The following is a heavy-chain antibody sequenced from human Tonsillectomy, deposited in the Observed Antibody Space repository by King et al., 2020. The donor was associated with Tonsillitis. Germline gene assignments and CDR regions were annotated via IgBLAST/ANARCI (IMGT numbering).Heavy chain of an antibody. J-gene: IGHJ5*02. D-gene: IGHD2-15*01. V-gene: IGHV1-69*01. CDR1: GGTFSSYA. CDR3: AREIRTNPYCSGGSCYSQGEDWFDP. Sequence: QVQLVESGAEVKKPGSSVKVSCKASGGTFSSYAISWVRQAPGQGLEWMGGIIPIFGTANYAQKFQGRVTITADESTSTAYMELSSLRSEDTAVDYCAREIRTNPYCSGGSCYSQGEDWFDPWGQGTLVTVSS. CDR2: IIPIFGTA.